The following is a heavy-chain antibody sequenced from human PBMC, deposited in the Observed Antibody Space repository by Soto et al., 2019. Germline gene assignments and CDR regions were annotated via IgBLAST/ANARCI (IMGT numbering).Heavy chain of an antibody. CDR1: GGSFSGYY. D-gene: IGHD3-3*01. J-gene: IGHJ4*02. CDR3: ARGVTIFGVVRIHNDY. V-gene: IGHV4-34*01. Sequence: PSETLSLTCAVYGGSFSGYYWSWIRQPPGKGLEWIGEINHSGSTNYNPSLKSRVTISVDTSKNQFSLKLSSVTAADTAVYYCARGVTIFGVVRIHNDYWGLGTLVTVSS. CDR2: INHSGST.